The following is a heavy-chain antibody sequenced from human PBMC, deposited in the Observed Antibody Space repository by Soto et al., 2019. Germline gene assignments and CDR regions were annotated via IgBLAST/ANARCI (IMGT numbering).Heavy chain of an antibody. Sequence: QVQLVESGGGVVQPGRSLRLSCAASGFTFSSYGMHWVRQAPGKGLEWVAVISYDGSNKYYADSVKGRFTISRDNSKNTLYLQMNSLRAEDTALYYCAKEEVWFGRYFDYWGQGALVTVSS. J-gene: IGHJ4*02. D-gene: IGHD3-10*01. CDR2: ISYDGSNK. CDR1: GFTFSSYG. CDR3: AKEEVWFGRYFDY. V-gene: IGHV3-30*18.